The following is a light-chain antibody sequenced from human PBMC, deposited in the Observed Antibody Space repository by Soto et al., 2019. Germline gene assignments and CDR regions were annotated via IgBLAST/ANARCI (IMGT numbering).Light chain of an antibody. J-gene: IGKJ3*01. CDR2: ATC. V-gene: IGKV3-15*01. Sequence: ERVMTQSPATLSASPGESVTLSCRASQTVSSNLAWYQHKPGQAPRLLIYATCTRAPGVSARFSGSGSGSGTEFTLTISSLQSEDFAVYYCQQYNNWPQVSFGPGTKVEIK. CDR3: QQYNNWPQVS. CDR1: QTVSSN.